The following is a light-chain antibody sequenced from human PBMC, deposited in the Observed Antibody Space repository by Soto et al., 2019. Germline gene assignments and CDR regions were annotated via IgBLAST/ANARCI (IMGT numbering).Light chain of an antibody. J-gene: IGKJ1*01. V-gene: IGKV3-15*01. CDR1: QSVSSN. CDR3: QQYNNWPTWT. CDR2: GAS. Sequence: EIVMTQSPATLSVSPGERATLSCRASQSVSSNLAWYQQKLGQAPRLLIYGASTRATGIPARFSGSGSGTEFTLTISSLQSEDFAVYYCQQYNNWPTWTFCQGTKVDIK.